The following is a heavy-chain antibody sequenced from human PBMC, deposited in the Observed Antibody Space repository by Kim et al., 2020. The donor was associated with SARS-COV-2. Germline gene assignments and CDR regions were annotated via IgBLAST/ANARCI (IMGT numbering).Heavy chain of an antibody. V-gene: IGHV4-31*03. J-gene: IGHJ6*02. CDR3: ARDTLRDTQPTIAAAGYYYYGMDV. D-gene: IGHD6-13*01. CDR2: IYYSGST. Sequence: SETLSLTCTVSGGSISSGGYYWSWIRQHPGKGLEWIGYIYYSGSTYYNPYLKSRVTISVDTSKNQFSLKLSSVTAADTAVYYCARDTLRDTQPTIAAAGYYYYGMDVWGQGTTVTVSS. CDR1: GGSISSGGYY.